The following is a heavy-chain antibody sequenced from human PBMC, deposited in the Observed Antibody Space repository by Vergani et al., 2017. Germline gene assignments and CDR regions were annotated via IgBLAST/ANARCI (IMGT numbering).Heavy chain of an antibody. CDR1: GFTFSSYA. D-gene: IGHD3-16*01. V-gene: IGHV3-23*01. Sequence: EVELLESGGGLVQPGRSLRLSCAASGFTFSSYAMSWVRQAPGKGLEWVSAISVSGGRTYYADSVKGRFTISRDNSKNTLFLQMNSLRAEDTAVYYCARKGGLFGGRGALVTVSS. J-gene: IGHJ4*02. CDR2: ISVSGGRT. CDR3: ARKGGLF.